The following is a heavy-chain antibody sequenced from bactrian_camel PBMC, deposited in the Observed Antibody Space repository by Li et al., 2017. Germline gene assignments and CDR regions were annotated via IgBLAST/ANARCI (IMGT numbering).Heavy chain of an antibody. Sequence: HVQLVESGGGSVQAGGSLRLSCAASGYTGSLNCIGWFRDPPGDEREEVASIYSNGGGTFYADSVKGRFTLSKDSAKNTLYLQMNNLKPEDTAMYYCGTNKYCRGSACCNSDFSHWGQGTQVTVS. CDR3: GTNKYCRGSACCNSDFSH. V-gene: IGHV3S54*01. D-gene: IGHD2*01. CDR1: GYTGSLNC. J-gene: IGHJ4*01. CDR2: IYSNGGGT.